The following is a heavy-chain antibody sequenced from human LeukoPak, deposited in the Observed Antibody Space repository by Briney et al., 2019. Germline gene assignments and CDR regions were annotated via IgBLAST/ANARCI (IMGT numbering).Heavy chain of an antibody. CDR3: ARDDYDSSSPIYFQH. CDR2: IYYSGTT. V-gene: IGHV4-59*01. J-gene: IGHJ1*01. D-gene: IGHD3-22*01. CDR1: GGSISSYY. Sequence: SETLSLTCTVSGGSISSYYWSWIRQPPGKGLEWIGYIYYSGTTNYNPSLKSRVTISVDTSKNQFSLKLSSVTAADTAVYYCARDDYDSSSPIYFQHWGQGTLVTVSS.